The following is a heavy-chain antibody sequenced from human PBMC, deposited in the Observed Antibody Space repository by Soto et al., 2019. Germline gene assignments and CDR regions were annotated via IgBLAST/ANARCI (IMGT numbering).Heavy chain of an antibody. CDR2: IYYTGST. CDR3: ARLEAPMVYVIFDY. Sequence: SETLSLTCTVSGGSISSGSHYWAWIRQPPGQGLEWIGNIYYTGSTYYNASLKSRVTISVDTSKNQFSLKVNSVTAADTGVYYCARLEAPMVYVIFDYWGQGAQVTVSS. D-gene: IGHD2-8*01. V-gene: IGHV4-39*01. J-gene: IGHJ4*02. CDR1: GGSISSGSHY.